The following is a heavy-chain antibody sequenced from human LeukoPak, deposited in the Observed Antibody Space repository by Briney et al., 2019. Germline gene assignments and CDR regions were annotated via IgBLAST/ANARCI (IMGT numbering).Heavy chain of an antibody. CDR1: GFTFSNAW. D-gene: IGHD3-22*01. CDR2: IKSKTDGGTT. V-gene: IGHV3-15*01. Sequence: GGSLRLSCAASGFTFSNAWMSWVRQAPGKGLEWVGRIKSKTDGGTTDYAAPVKGRFTISRDDSKNTLYLQMNSLKTEDTAVYYCTTEGYYYDSSGYYYGMDVWGQGTTVTVSS. J-gene: IGHJ6*02. CDR3: TTEGYYYDSSGYYYGMDV.